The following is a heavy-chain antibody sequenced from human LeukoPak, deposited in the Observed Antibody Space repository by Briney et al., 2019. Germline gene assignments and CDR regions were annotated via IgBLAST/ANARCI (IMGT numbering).Heavy chain of an antibody. V-gene: IGHV1-8*03. CDR1: GYTFTSYD. J-gene: IGHJ4*02. CDR3: ARASGGYDFWSGYSLYYFDY. CDR2: MNPNSGNT. Sequence: ASVKVSCKASGYTFTSYDINWVRQATGQGLEWMGWMNPNSGNTGYAQKFQGRVTITRNTSISTAYMELSSLRSEDTAVYYCARASGGYDFWSGYSLYYFDYWGQGTLVTVSS. D-gene: IGHD3-3*01.